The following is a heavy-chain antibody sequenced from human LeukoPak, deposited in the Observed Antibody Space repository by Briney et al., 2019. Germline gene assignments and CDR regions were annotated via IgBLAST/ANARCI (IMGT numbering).Heavy chain of an antibody. J-gene: IGHJ4*02. Sequence: GGSLRLSCAASGFSFRTYSMNWVRQAPGKGLEWVSSINSDSIWIYYADSVRGRFTISRDNTRNSLYLQMNSLRAEDTAVYYCARVAQQPDYFDYWGQGTLVTVSS. CDR3: ARVAQQPDYFDY. D-gene: IGHD6-13*01. CDR1: GFSFRTYS. V-gene: IGHV3-21*01. CDR2: INSDSIWI.